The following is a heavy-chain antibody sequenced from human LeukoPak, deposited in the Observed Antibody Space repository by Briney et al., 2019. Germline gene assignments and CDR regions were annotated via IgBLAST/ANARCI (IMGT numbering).Heavy chain of an antibody. D-gene: IGHD3-9*01. V-gene: IGHV4-59*01. CDR2: LSKSGNT. J-gene: IGHJ3*02. CDR3: ARARYVNSFYAFDI. Sequence: MPSETLSLTCTVSGGSISSYYWSWIRLPPGKGLEWIGYLSKSGNTNYSPSLKSRVTIFGDTSKNQFFLKLSSVTAADTAVYYCARARYVNSFYAFDIWGQGTLVTVSS. CDR1: GGSISSYY.